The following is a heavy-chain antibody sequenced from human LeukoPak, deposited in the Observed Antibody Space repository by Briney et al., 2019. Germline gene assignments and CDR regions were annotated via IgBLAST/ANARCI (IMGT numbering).Heavy chain of an antibody. CDR2: IIPIFGTA. D-gene: IGHD6-13*01. V-gene: IGHV1-69*06. Sequence: SVKVSCKASGGTFSSYAISWVRQAPGQGLEWMGGIIPIFGTANYAQKFQGRVTITADKSTSTAYMELSSLRSEDTAVYYCARSHSSIAAAGIVGWFDPWGQGTLVTVSS. CDR3: ARSHSSIAAAGIVGWFDP. CDR1: GGTFSSYA. J-gene: IGHJ5*02.